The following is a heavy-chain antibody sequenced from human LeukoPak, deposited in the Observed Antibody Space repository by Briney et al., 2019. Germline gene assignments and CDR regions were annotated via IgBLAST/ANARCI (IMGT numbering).Heavy chain of an antibody. D-gene: IGHD2-15*01. J-gene: IGHJ5*02. CDR1: GYTFTGYY. CDR3: ARDRPKVVAAIPRFDP. Sequence: ASVKVSCKASGYTFTGYYMHWVRQAPGQGLEWMGWINPNSGGTNYAQKFQGWVTMTRDTSISTAYMELSRLRSDDTAVYYCARDRPKVVAAIPRFDPWGQGTLVTVSS. V-gene: IGHV1-2*04. CDR2: INPNSGGT.